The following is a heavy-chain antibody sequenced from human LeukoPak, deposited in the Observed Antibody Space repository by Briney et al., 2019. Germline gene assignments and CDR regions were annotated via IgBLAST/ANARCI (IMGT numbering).Heavy chain of an antibody. CDR2: IWYDGSNK. CDR3: ARDPWNYDSSGQGNWFDP. J-gene: IGHJ5*02. Sequence: GGSLRLSCAASGFTFSSYGMHWVRQAPGKGLEWVAVIWYDGSNKYYADSVKGRFTISRDNSKNTLYLQMNSLRAEDTAVYYCARDPWNYDSSGQGNWFDPWGQGTLVTVSS. V-gene: IGHV3-33*01. D-gene: IGHD3-22*01. CDR1: GFTFSSYG.